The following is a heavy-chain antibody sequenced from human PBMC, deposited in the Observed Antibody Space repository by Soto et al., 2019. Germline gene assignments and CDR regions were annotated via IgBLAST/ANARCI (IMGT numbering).Heavy chain of an antibody. Sequence: ASVKVSCKASGYTFTIYGISWVRQAPGQGLEWMGWISAYNGNTNYAQKLQGRVTMTTDTSTSTAYMELRSLRSDDTAVYYCASMGRRDGYNQGELDYWGQGTLVTVSS. D-gene: IGHD5-12*01. J-gene: IGHJ4*02. CDR3: ASMGRRDGYNQGELDY. CDR2: ISAYNGNT. V-gene: IGHV1-18*01. CDR1: GYTFTIYG.